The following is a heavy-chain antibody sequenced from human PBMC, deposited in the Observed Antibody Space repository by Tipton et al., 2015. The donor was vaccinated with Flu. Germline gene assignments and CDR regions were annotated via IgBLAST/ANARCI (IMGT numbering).Heavy chain of an antibody. Sequence: QLVQSGAEVKKPGSSVEVSCKASGGTFSSYAISWVRQAPGQGLEWMGGIIPIFGTANYAQKFQGRVTITADESTSTAYMELSSLGSEAPAVFYCAGEGGVGATTDFDYWGQGTLVTVSS. J-gene: IGHJ4*02. V-gene: IGHV1-69*01. D-gene: IGHD1-26*01. CDR2: IIPIFGTA. CDR1: GGTFSSYA. CDR3: AGEGGVGATTDFDY.